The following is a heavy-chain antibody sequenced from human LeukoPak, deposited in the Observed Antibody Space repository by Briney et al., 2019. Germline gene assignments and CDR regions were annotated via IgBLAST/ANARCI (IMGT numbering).Heavy chain of an antibody. J-gene: IGHJ4*02. D-gene: IGHD3-10*01. CDR3: ARVRTYSYGSGSYYWDYYFDY. CDR2: INPDNGNT. CDR1: GYTFTTYP. Sequence: ASVKVSCKAAGYTFTTYPITWVRQAPGQGLEWMGWINPDNGNTIYAQKVQGRLTMTTDTSTTTAYMELRSLRSDDTAVYYCARVRTYSYGSGSYYWDYYFDYRGLGTLVTVSS. V-gene: IGHV1-18*01.